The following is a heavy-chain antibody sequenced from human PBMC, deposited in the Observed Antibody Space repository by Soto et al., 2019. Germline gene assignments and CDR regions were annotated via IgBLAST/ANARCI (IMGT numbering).Heavy chain of an antibody. CDR3: AHRRDDILIAYHLLFDY. D-gene: IGHD3-9*01. CDR1: GFSLSTSGVG. Sequence: QITLKESGPTLVKPTQTLTLTCTFSGFSLSTSGVGVGWIRQPPGKALEWLALIYWDDDKRYSPSLRSRLTITKDTSKNQVVLIMTNMDPVDTATYYCAHRRDDILIAYHLLFDYWGQGTLVTVSS. CDR2: IYWDDDK. V-gene: IGHV2-5*02. J-gene: IGHJ4*02.